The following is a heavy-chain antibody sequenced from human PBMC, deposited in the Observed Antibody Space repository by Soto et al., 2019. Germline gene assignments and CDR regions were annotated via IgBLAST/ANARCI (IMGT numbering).Heavy chain of an antibody. Sequence: SETLSLPCTVSGGSISSGGYYWSWIRQHPGKGLEWIGYIYYSGSTYYNPSLKSRVTISVDTSKNQFSLKLSSVTAADTAVYYCARDTRAGYYYDSSGYYLGAFDIWGQGTMVTVSS. CDR3: ARDTRAGYYYDSSGYYLGAFDI. J-gene: IGHJ3*02. CDR1: GGSISSGGYY. CDR2: IYYSGST. D-gene: IGHD3-22*01. V-gene: IGHV4-31*03.